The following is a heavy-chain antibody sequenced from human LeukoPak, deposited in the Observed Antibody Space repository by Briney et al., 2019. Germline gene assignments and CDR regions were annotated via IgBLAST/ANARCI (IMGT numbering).Heavy chain of an antibody. CDR1: GGSINSSSYY. V-gene: IGHV4-39*02. CDR3: AGEGELLRPLFDY. Sequence: SETLSLTCTVSGGSINSSSYYWGWIRQPAGKGLEWIGSIYYSGSTYYNPSLKSRVTISVDTSKNHFSLKLSSVTAADTAVYYCAGEGELLRPLFDYWGQGTLVTVSS. D-gene: IGHD1-26*01. CDR2: IYYSGST. J-gene: IGHJ4*02.